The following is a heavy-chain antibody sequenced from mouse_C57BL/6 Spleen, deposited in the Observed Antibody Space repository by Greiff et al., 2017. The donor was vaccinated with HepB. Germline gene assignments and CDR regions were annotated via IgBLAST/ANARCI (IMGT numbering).Heavy chain of an antibody. V-gene: IGHV1-15*01. CDR1: GYTFTDYE. J-gene: IGHJ4*01. CDR3: TRGGAYRPDYYAMDY. CDR2: IDPETGGT. Sequence: QVQLQQSGAELVRPGASVTLSCKASGYTFTDYEMHWVKQTPVHGLEWIGAIDPETGGTAYNQKFKGKAILTADKSSSTAYLELRSLTSEDSAVYYCTRGGAYRPDYYAMDYWGQGTSVTVSS. D-gene: IGHD2-10*01.